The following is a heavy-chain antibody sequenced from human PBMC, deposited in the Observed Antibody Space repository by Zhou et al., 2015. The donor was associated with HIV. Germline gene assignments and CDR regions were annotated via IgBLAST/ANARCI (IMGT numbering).Heavy chain of an antibody. Sequence: QVQLVQSGAEVKKPGSSVKVSCKASGGTFSSYAISWVRQAPGQGLEWMGGIIPIFGTANYAQKFQGRVTITADESTSTAYMELSSLRSEDTAVYYCARVKQLTFYDSSGNGAFDIWGQGTMVTVSS. CDR2: IIPIFGTA. D-gene: IGHD3-22*01. CDR1: GGTFSSYA. J-gene: IGHJ3*02. V-gene: IGHV1-69*12. CDR3: ARVKQLTFYDSSGNGAFDI.